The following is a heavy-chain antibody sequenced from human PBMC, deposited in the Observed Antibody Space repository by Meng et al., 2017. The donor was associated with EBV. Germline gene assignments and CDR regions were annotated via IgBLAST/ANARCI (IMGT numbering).Heavy chain of an antibody. V-gene: IGHV1-69*01. CDR2: LIPMSGAP. J-gene: IGHJ4*02. D-gene: IGHD3-10*01. CDR1: GGTFRSDA. CDR3: ASESGRGFTPDY. Sequence: QWQLQRVGAEGRRPGSSVKVSCRTSGGTFRSDAVSWVRQAPGQGLEWMGGLIPMSGAPHYAQKFQDRVTIIADESTSTHSMELNNLRFEDTAMYYCASESGRGFTPDYWGQGTLVTVSS.